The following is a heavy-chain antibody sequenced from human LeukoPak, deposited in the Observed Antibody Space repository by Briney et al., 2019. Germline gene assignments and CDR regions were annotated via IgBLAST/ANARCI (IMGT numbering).Heavy chain of an antibody. CDR3: ARDHSPNYGSGSYYKGPRPYGMDV. V-gene: IGHV1-24*01. CDR2: FDPEDGET. J-gene: IGHJ6*02. CDR1: GYTLTELS. D-gene: IGHD3-10*01. Sequence: ASVKVSCKVSGYTLTELSMHWVRQAPGKGLEWMGGFDPEDGETIYAQKFQGRVTMTEDTSTDTAYMELSSLRSEDTAVYYCARDHSPNYGSGSYYKGPRPYGMDVWGQGTTVTVSS.